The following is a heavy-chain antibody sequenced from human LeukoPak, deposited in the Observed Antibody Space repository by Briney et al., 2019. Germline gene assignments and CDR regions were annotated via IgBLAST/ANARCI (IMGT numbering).Heavy chain of an antibody. J-gene: IGHJ4*02. CDR2: IYPGDSDT. Sequence: PGGSLRLSCKGSGYTFSSYWIGWVRQMPGKGLEWMGIIYPGDSDTRYSPSLQGQVTISVDTSIGTAYLQWSSLKASDTAIYYCARQNDFRLDYWGQGTPVTVSS. CDR1: GYTFSSYW. V-gene: IGHV5-51*01. CDR3: ARQNDFRLDY. D-gene: IGHD3-3*01.